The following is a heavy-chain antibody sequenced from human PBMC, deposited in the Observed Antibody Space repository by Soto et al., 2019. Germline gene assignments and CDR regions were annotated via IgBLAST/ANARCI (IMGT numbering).Heavy chain of an antibody. J-gene: IGHJ5*02. CDR1: GFIFSSYA. CDR2: ISGSRRST. V-gene: IGHV3-23*01. CDR3: AKDRELVAATSGWFAP. Sequence: GGSLRLSCVASGFIFSSYAMNWVRQAPGKGLEWVSGISGSRRSTYYADSVKGRFTISRDNSKNKLYLQMNSLRAEDTAVYYCAKDRELVAATSGWFAPWGRGTLVTVSS. D-gene: IGHD2-15*01.